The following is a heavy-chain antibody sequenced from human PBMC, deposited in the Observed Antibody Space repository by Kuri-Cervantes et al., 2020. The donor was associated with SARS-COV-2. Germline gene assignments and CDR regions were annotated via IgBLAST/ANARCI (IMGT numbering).Heavy chain of an antibody. V-gene: IGHV4-59*01. CDR1: XGSISSYY. Sequence: ESLKISCTVXXGSISSYYWSWIRQPPGKGLEWIGYIYYXGSTXYNPSLKSGVTISVDTSKNXXSLKLSSVAAADTAVYCCAXXVLLWFGGGXDAFDIWGQGTMVTVSS. CDR3: AXXVLLWFGGGXDAFDI. J-gene: IGHJ3*02. D-gene: IGHD3-10*01. CDR2: IYYXGST.